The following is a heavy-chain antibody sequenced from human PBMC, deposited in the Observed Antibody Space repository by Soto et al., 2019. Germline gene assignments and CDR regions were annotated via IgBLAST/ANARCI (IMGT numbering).Heavy chain of an antibody. D-gene: IGHD2-2*01. Sequence: PGGSLRLSCAACGFTFSSYAMHWVRQAPGKGLEWVAVISYDGSNKYYADSVKGRFTISRDNSKNTLYLQMNSLRAEDTAVYYCARDYIVVVPAASYYYYGMDVWGQGTTVTVSS. CDR1: GFTFSSYA. J-gene: IGHJ6*02. CDR3: ARDYIVVVPAASYYYYGMDV. CDR2: ISYDGSNK. V-gene: IGHV3-30-3*01.